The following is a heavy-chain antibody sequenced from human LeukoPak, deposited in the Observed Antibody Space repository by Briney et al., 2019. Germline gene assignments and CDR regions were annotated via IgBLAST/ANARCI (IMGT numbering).Heavy chain of an antibody. Sequence: GGSLRLSCAASGFTFSSYGMHWVRQAPGKGLEWVALISNDAGNYYYADSVKGRFTISRDNSKNTLYLQMNSLRAEDTAVYFCAKGGRVGQYDYWGQGTLVTVSS. CDR2: ISNDAGNY. J-gene: IGHJ4*02. V-gene: IGHV3-30*18. D-gene: IGHD1-26*01. CDR1: GFTFSSYG. CDR3: AKGGRVGQYDY.